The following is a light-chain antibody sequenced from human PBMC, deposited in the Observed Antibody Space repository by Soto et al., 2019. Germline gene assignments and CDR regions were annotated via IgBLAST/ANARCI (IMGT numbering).Light chain of an antibody. Sequence: DIQMTQSPSSLSASVGDRVTITCRASQGIRSDLGWYQQKPGKAPKRLIYAASRLQSGVPSRFSAGGSGTEFILTISSLQPEDFATYYCQNFRSSAISFGGGTKVDIK. J-gene: IGKJ4*01. CDR2: AAS. V-gene: IGKV1-17*01. CDR1: QGIRSD. CDR3: QNFRSSAIS.